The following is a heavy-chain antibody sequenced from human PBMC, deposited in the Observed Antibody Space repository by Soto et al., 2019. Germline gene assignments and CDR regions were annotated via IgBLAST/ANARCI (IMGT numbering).Heavy chain of an antibody. D-gene: IGHD4-17*01. CDR2: IKQDGSEK. Sequence: EVQLVESGGGLVQPGGSLRLSCAASGFTFSSYWMSWVRQAPGKGLDWVANIKQDGSEKYYVDSVKGRFTISSDNAKNSLYLQMNSLRAEDTAVYYCARESTTVTTYDYWGQGNLVTVSS. V-gene: IGHV3-7*03. J-gene: IGHJ4*02. CDR3: ARESTTVTTYDY. CDR1: GFTFSSYW.